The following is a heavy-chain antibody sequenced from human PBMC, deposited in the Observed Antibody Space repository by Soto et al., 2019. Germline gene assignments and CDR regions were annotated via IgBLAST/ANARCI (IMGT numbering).Heavy chain of an antibody. CDR1: GFTFSSYA. CDR2: ISGSGGST. J-gene: IGHJ6*03. Sequence: GGSLRLSCAASGFTFSSYAMSWVRQAPGKGLEWVSAISGSGGSTYYADSVKGRFTISRDNSKNTLYLQMNSLRAEDTAVYYCAKPPDYDYIWGSYRSNYYYYMDVWGKGTTVTVSS. V-gene: IGHV3-23*01. D-gene: IGHD3-16*02. CDR3: AKPPDYDYIWGSYRSNYYYYMDV.